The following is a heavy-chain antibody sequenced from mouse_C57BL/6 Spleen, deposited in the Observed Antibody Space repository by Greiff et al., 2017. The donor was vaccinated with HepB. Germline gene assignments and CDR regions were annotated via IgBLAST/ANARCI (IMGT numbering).Heavy chain of an antibody. CDR3: ARGVTNDY. J-gene: IGHJ2*01. CDR2: ISSGSSTI. CDR1: GFTFSDYG. D-gene: IGHD2-2*01. Sequence: EVKLMESGGGLVKPGGSLKLSCAASGFTFSDYGMHWVRQAPEKGLEWVAYISSGSSTIYYADTVKGRFTISRDNAKNTLFLQMTSLRSEDTAMYYCARGVTNDYWGQGTTLTVSS. V-gene: IGHV5-17*01.